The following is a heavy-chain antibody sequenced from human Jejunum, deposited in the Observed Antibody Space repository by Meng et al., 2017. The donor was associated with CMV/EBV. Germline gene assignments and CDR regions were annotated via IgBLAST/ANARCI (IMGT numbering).Heavy chain of an antibody. CDR1: GYTFINYA. V-gene: IGHV7-4-1*02. CDR2: INTNTGNP. D-gene: IGHD3-3*01. Sequence: QVQLVQDGSELNKPGASVTGSCKASGYTFINYAMNWVPQAPGQGLEWMGWINTNTGNPTYAQGFTRRFVFSLDTSFRTAYLQISSLKAEDTAVYYCARVAPSGYRYFDYWGQGTLVTVSS. CDR3: ARVAPSGYRYFDY. J-gene: IGHJ4*02.